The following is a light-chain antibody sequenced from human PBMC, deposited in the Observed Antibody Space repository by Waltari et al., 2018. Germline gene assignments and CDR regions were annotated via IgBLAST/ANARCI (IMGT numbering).Light chain of an antibody. Sequence: QSALTQPASVSGSPGQSITISCTGTSSDIGSYVYASWYQQHPGKAPKLLIYDVSNRPSGVSYRFSASKSGDTAALTISGLQAEDEADDYCSSFTGSGVLFGGGTKVTVL. CDR1: SSDIGSYVY. V-gene: IGLV2-14*03. J-gene: IGLJ2*01. CDR3: SSFTGSGVL. CDR2: DVS.